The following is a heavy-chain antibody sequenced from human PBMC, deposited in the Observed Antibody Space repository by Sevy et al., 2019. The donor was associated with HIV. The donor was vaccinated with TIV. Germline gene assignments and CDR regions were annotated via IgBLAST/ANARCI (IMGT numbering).Heavy chain of an antibody. V-gene: IGHV4-59*08. CDR2: IYYSGST. J-gene: IGHJ6*03. Sequence: SETLSLTCTVSGGSISSYYWSWIRQPPGKGLEWIGYIYYSGSTNYNPSLKSRVTISVDTSKNQFSLKLSSVTAADTSVYYCTRLTFGEYYYMDVWGKGTTVTVSS. CDR1: GGSISSYY. D-gene: IGHD3-10*01. CDR3: TRLTFGEYYYMDV.